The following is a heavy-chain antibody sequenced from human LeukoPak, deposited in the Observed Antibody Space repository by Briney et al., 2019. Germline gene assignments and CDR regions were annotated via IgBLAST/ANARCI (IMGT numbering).Heavy chain of an antibody. CDR1: GYTFTSYY. D-gene: IGHD1-7*01. V-gene: IGHV1-46*01. Sequence: GASVKVSCKASGYTFTSYYMHWVRQAPGQGLEWMGIINPSGGSTSYAQKFQGRVTMTRDMSTSTVYMELSSLRSEDTAVYYCARDTEARRDNWNYKTNYYYYYMDVWGKGTTVTVSS. CDR3: ARDTEARRDNWNYKTNYYYYYMDV. J-gene: IGHJ6*03. CDR2: INPSGGST.